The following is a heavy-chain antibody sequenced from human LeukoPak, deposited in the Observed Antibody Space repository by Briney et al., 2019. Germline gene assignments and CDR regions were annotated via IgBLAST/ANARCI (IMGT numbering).Heavy chain of an antibody. CDR3: ARDAYYYDSSGYCDY. CDR2: ISSSSSYI. D-gene: IGHD3-22*01. Sequence: GGSLRLSCAASGFTFSSYSMNWVRQAPGKGLEWVSSISSSSSYIYYADSVKGRFTISRDNAKNSLYLQMNSLRAEDTAVYYCARDAYYYDSSGYCDYWGQGTLVTVSS. J-gene: IGHJ4*02. CDR1: GFTFSSYS. V-gene: IGHV3-21*01.